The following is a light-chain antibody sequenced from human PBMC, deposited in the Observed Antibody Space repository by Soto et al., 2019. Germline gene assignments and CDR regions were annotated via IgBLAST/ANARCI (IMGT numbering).Light chain of an antibody. V-gene: IGKV3-11*01. J-gene: IGKJ5*01. CDR3: QQRSNWLIT. CDR2: DAS. Sequence: EIVLTQSPATLSLSPGERATLSCRASQSVRHYLAWYQQKPGQAPRLLIYDASNRATGIPARFSGSGYGTDFTLTISSLEPEDFAVYYCQQRSNWLITFGQGTRLEIK. CDR1: QSVRHY.